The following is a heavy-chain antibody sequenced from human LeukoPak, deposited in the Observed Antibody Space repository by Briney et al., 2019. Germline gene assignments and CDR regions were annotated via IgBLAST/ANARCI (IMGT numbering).Heavy chain of an antibody. V-gene: IGHV4-59*01. J-gene: IGHJ3*02. CDR3: ERERGGGCESVPLDAFDI. CDR1: GGSLSNYY. D-gene: IGHD3-10*01. CDR2: IYYSGST. Sequence: PSETLSLTCTVSGGSLSNYYWSWIRQPPGKGLEWTGYIYYSGSTNNNPSLRSRITILVDRSKNQFSLKLSSVTAADTAVYFCERERGGGCESVPLDAFDIWGQGTMVTVSS.